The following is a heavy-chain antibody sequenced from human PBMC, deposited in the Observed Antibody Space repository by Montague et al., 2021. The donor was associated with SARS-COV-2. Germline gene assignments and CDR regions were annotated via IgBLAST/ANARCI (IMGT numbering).Heavy chain of an antibody. Sequence: SETRSLTCTVSGGSISSFYWSWFRQPPGKGLEWIGYISDSGSTNYNPSLTSRVTMSVDTSKNQFSLKVNSVTAAGTAVYYCARHYSATLPAVYWGQGTLVTVSS. J-gene: IGHJ4*02. D-gene: IGHD2-15*01. V-gene: IGHV4-59*08. CDR3: ARHYSATLPAVY. CDR2: ISDSGST. CDR1: GGSISSFY.